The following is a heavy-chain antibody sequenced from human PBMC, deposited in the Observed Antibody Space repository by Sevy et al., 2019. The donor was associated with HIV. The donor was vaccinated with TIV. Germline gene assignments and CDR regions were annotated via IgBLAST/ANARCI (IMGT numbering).Heavy chain of an antibody. Sequence: ASVKVSCKASGYTLTCYDINWVRQATGQGLEWMGWMNPNSGNTGYAQKFQGRVTMTRNTSISTAYMELSSLRSEDTAVYYCARGTEYSSSTKYYYGMDVWGQGTTVTVSS. CDR1: GYTLTCYD. J-gene: IGHJ6*02. CDR3: ARGTEYSSSTKYYYGMDV. V-gene: IGHV1-8*01. CDR2: MNPNSGNT. D-gene: IGHD6-13*01.